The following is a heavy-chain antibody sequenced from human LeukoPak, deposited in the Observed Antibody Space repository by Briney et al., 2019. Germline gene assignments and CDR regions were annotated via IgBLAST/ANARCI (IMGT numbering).Heavy chain of an antibody. CDR2: ISGSGGST. J-gene: IGHJ4*02. CDR1: GFPFSGYA. Sequence: GGSLSLPFAALGFPFSGYAWSWSGKAQGKGLEGFSAISGSGGSTYYADSVKGRFTISRDNSKNTLYLQMNSLRAEDTAVYYCAKGGIAVAGRFDYWGQGTLVTVSS. CDR3: AKGGIAVAGRFDY. V-gene: IGHV3-23*01. D-gene: IGHD6-19*01.